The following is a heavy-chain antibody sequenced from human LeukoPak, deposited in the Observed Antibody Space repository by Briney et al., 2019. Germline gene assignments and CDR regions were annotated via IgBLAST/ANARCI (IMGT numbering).Heavy chain of an antibody. D-gene: IGHD3-3*02. CDR2: ISGSSSYI. CDR1: GFTFGSYS. Sequence: GSLRLSCAASGFTFGSYSMNWVRQAPGKGLEWVSSISGSSSYIYYADSVKGRFTISRDNAKNSLYLQMNSLRAEDTAVYYCARDISPDDYWGQGTLVTVSS. J-gene: IGHJ4*02. V-gene: IGHV3-21*01. CDR3: ARDISPDDY.